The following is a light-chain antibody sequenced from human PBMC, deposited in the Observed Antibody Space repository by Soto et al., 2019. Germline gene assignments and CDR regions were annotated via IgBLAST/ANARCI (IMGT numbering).Light chain of an antibody. V-gene: IGKV1-5*01. J-gene: IGKJ1*01. CDR1: QSISSW. CDR2: DAS. CDR3: QQYNSYPWT. Sequence: DIQMTQSPSTLSASVGDRVTITCRASQSISSWLDWYQQKPGKAPKLLIYDASSLESGVPSRFSGSGSGTELTLTIRSLQPDDFATYYCQQYNSYPWTFGQGTKVEIK.